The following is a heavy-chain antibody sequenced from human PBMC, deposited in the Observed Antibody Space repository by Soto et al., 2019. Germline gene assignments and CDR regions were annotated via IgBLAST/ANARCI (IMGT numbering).Heavy chain of an antibody. CDR3: ATSYCGGDCSSGYFDY. CDR2: IYYSGST. D-gene: IGHD2-21*02. Sequence: QVQLQESGPGLVKPSRTLSLTCTVSGGSISSGGYYWSWIRQHPGKGLEWIGYIYYSGSTYYNPSLKSRVTISXXTXKXXFSLKLSSVTAADTAVYYCATSYCGGDCSSGYFDYWGQGTLVTVSS. CDR1: GGSISSGGYY. V-gene: IGHV4-31*03. J-gene: IGHJ4*02.